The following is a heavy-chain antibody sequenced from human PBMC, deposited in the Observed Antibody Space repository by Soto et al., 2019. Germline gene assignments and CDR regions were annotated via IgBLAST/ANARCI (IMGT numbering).Heavy chain of an antibody. D-gene: IGHD3-9*01. Sequence: SETLSLTCTVSGGSISSSSYYWGWIRQPPGKGLEWIGSIYYSGSTYYNPSLKSRVTISVDTSKNQFSRRLSSVTVAGTAVYYCARQQGYDILTGYYEVEGGSYFDYWGQGTLVTVSS. CDR3: ARQQGYDILTGYYEVEGGSYFDY. V-gene: IGHV4-39*01. J-gene: IGHJ4*02. CDR2: IYYSGST. CDR1: GGSISSSSYY.